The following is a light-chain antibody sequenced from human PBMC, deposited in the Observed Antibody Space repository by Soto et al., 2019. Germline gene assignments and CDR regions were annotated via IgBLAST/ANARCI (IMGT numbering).Light chain of an antibody. CDR1: QSVSSSH. J-gene: IGKJ5*01. CDR3: QHYVERSPIT. V-gene: IGKV3-20*01. Sequence: ENVFRQSPGTLSLSPGERATLSCRASQSVSSSHLAWYQHKPGQAPRLLIYSASSRATGIPDRFSGSGSGTDFTLTISRLEPEDFALYYCQHYVERSPITFGQGTRLEI. CDR2: SAS.